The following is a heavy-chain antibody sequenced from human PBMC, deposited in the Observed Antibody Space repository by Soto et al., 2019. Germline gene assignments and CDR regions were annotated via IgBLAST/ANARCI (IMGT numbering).Heavy chain of an antibody. J-gene: IGHJ6*03. V-gene: IGHV3-53*04. CDR2: IYSGGNT. CDR3: ARGYSSSGLVYYYYMDV. Sequence: GGSLRLSCAASGFTVSSNYMSWVRQAPGKGLEWVSVIYSGGNTYYSDSVEGRFTISRHNSKNTLYLQMNSLRAEDTAVYYCARGYSSSGLVYYYYMDVWGKGTTVTVSS. CDR1: GFTVSSNY. D-gene: IGHD6-6*01.